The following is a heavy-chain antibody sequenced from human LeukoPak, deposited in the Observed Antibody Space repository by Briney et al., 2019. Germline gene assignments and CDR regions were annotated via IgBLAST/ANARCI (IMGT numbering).Heavy chain of an antibody. J-gene: IGHJ3*02. CDR2: INHSGST. CDR1: GGSFSGYY. Sequence: PSETLSLTCAVYGGSFSGYYWSWIRQPPGKGLEWIGEINHSGSTNYNPSLKSRATISVDTSKNQFSLQLSSVTAAETAVYYCAREGKSCPNDAFDIWGQGTMVTVSS. CDR3: AREGKSCPNDAFDI. V-gene: IGHV4-34*01.